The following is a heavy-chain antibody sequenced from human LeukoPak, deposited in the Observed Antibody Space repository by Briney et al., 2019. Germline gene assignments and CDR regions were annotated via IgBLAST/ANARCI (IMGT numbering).Heavy chain of an antibody. J-gene: IGHJ4*02. Sequence: QPGGSLRLSCAASGFSFTSYAMSWVRQAPGKGLEWVSAISGSGGSTYYADSVKGRFTISRDNSKNTLYLQMNSLRAEDTAVYYCAKDTTVTIFHFDYWGQGTLVTVSS. CDR1: GFSFTSYA. D-gene: IGHD4-17*01. CDR2: ISGSGGST. V-gene: IGHV3-23*01. CDR3: AKDTTVTIFHFDY.